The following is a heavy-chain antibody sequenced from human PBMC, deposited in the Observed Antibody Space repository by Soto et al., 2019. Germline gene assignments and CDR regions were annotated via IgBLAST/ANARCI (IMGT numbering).Heavy chain of an antibody. CDR3: ARDGYYDSSGYPDAFDI. D-gene: IGHD3-22*01. CDR2: ISAYNGNT. Sequence: QVQLVQSGAEVKKPGASVKVSCKASGYTFTSYGISWVRQAPGQGLEWLGWISAYNGNTNYAQKLQGRVTMTTDTSTSTAYMELRSLRSDDTAVYYCARDGYYDSSGYPDAFDIWGQGTMVTVSS. CDR1: GYTFTSYG. V-gene: IGHV1-18*04. J-gene: IGHJ3*02.